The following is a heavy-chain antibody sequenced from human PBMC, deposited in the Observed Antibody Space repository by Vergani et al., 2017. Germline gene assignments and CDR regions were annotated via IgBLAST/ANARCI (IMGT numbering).Heavy chain of an antibody. D-gene: IGHD2/OR15-2a*01. CDR3: ARGREAFLDY. J-gene: IGHJ4*02. V-gene: IGHV4-61*02. Sequence: QVQLQESGPGLVKPSQTLSLTCTVSGGSISSGSYYGSWIRQPAGKGLEWIGRIYTSGSTKYNPSLKSRVTISVDTSKNQLYLKLSSVTAADTAVYYCARGREAFLDYWGQGTLVTVSS. CDR1: GGSISSGSYY. CDR2: IYTSGST.